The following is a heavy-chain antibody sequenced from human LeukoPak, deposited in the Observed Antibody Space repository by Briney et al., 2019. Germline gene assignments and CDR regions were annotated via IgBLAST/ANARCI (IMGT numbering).Heavy chain of an antibody. V-gene: IGHV4-30-2*01. CDR3: ARSVVVPAANRDAPPEGIDAFDI. Sequence: LRLSCAASGFTFDDYAMHWVRQPPGKGLEWIGYIYHSGSTYYNPSLKSRVTISVDNSKNQFSLKLSSATAADTAVYYCARSVVVPAANRDAPPEGIDAFDIWGQGTMVTVSS. CDR1: GFTFDDYA. CDR2: IYHSGST. D-gene: IGHD2-2*01. J-gene: IGHJ3*02.